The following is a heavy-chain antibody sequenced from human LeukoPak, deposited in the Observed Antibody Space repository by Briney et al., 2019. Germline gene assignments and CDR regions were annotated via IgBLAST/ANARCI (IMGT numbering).Heavy chain of an antibody. CDR1: GDSVSSTGYY. CDR2: IYYGGST. CDR3: ARFVTVTGWFDP. J-gene: IGHJ5*02. D-gene: IGHD4-17*01. Sequence: SETLSLTCTVSGDSVSSTGYYWGWIRQPPGKGLEWIGTIYYGGSTYYNPSLKSRVTISVDRSKNQFSLKLSSVTAADTAVYYCARFVTVTGWFDPWGQGTLVTVSS. V-gene: IGHV4-39*07.